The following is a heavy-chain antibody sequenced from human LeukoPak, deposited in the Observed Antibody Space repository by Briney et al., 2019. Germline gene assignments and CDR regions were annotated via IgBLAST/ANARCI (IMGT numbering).Heavy chain of an antibody. V-gene: IGHV4-4*07. J-gene: IGHJ5*02. CDR1: GGSISSYY. CDR3: AREEYCSGGSCYPNNWFDP. CDR2: TYTSGST. Sequence: PSETLSLTCTVSGGSISSYYWSWIRQPAGKGLEWIGRTYTSGSTNYNPSLKSRVTMSVDTSKNQFSLKLSSVTAADTAVYYCAREEYCSGGSCYPNNWFDPWGQGTLVTVSS. D-gene: IGHD2-15*01.